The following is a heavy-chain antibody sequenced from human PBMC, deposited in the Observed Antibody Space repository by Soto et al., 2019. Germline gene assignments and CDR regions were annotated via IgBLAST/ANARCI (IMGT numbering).Heavy chain of an antibody. V-gene: IGHV3-23*01. J-gene: IGHJ5*02. Sequence: SGGSLRLSCAASGDTFSSNAMSWIRQAPGKGLEWVSAISAGGGTTSYSDSVKGRFTISRDNSKNTLYLQMNTLKAEDTAVYYCAKDIRSIWTKNWFDPWGQRTLVTVSS. CDR2: ISAGGGTT. CDR1: GDTFSSNA. CDR3: AKDIRSIWTKNWFDP. D-gene: IGHD6-6*01.